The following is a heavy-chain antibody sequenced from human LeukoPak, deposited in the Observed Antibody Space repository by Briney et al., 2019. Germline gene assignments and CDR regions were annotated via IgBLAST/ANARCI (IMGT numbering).Heavy chain of an antibody. CDR1: GYTFTSYG. Sequence: ASVKVSCKASGYTFTSYGFSWVRRAPGQGLEWMGWISAYNGNTNYAQKLQGRVTMTTDTSTSTAYMDLRSLRSDDTAVYYCARGQQLVLSPIFDYWGQGTLVTVSS. CDR3: ARGQQLVLSPIFDY. V-gene: IGHV1-18*01. J-gene: IGHJ4*02. CDR2: ISAYNGNT. D-gene: IGHD6-6*01.